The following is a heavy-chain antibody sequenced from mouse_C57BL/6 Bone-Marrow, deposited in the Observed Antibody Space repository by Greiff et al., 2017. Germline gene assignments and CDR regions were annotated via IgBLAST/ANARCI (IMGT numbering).Heavy chain of an antibody. Sequence: QVQLQQPGAELVKPGASVKLSCKASGYTFTSYWMHWVKQRPGKGLEWIGMIHPNSGSTNYNEKFKSKATLTVDKSYSTAYMQLSSLTSEDSAVYYCARRDGYYTPFAYWGQGTLVTVSA. CDR2: IHPNSGST. V-gene: IGHV1-64*01. CDR1: GYTFTSYW. D-gene: IGHD2-3*01. CDR3: ARRDGYYTPFAY. J-gene: IGHJ3*01.